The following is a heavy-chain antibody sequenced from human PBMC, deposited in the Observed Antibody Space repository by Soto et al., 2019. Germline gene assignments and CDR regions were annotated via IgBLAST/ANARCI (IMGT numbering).Heavy chain of an antibody. J-gene: IGHJ5*02. V-gene: IGHV1-8*01. D-gene: IGHD1-26*01. CDR1: GYTFTSYD. CDR3: ARGEGLMGVRDGRRREVKS. Sequence: QVQLVQSGAEVKKPGASVKVSCKASGYTFTSYDINWVRQATGQGLEWMGWMNPNSGNTGYAQKFQGRVTMTRNTSISTAYMELCSLRSEATVGYYCARGEGLMGVRDGRRREVKSWGQGTLVTVSS. CDR2: MNPNSGNT.